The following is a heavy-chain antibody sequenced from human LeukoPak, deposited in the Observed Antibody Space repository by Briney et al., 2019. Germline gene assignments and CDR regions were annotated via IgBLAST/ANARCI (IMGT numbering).Heavy chain of an antibody. CDR1: GFTFSSYA. J-gene: IGHJ5*02. CDR3: ARDNGGSYGNWFDP. V-gene: IGHV3-33*08. CDR2: IWYDGSNK. D-gene: IGHD1-26*01. Sequence: GGSLRLSCAASGFTFSSYAMSWVRQAPGKGLEGVAVIWYDGSNKYYADSVKGRFTISRDNSKNTLYLQMNSLRAEDTAVYYCARDNGGSYGNWFDPWGQGTLVTVSS.